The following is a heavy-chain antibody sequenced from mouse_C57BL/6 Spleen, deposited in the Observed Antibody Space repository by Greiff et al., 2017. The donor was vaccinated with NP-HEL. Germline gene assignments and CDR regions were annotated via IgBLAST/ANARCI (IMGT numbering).Heavy chain of an antibody. J-gene: IGHJ1*03. Sequence: QVQLQQPGTELVKPGASVKLSCKASGYTFTSYWMHWVKQRPGQGLEWIGNINPSNGGTNYNEKFKSKATLTVDKSSSTAYMQLSSLTSEDSAVYYGARGINDGYDRYFDVWGTGTTVTVSS. D-gene: IGHD2-2*01. CDR3: ARGINDGYDRYFDV. CDR2: INPSNGGT. CDR1: GYTFTSYW. V-gene: IGHV1-53*01.